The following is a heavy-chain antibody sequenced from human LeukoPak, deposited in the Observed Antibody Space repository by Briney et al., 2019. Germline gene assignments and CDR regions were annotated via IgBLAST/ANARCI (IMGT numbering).Heavy chain of an antibody. CDR2: ISYDGSNK. V-gene: IGHV3-30*01. Sequence: GRSLRLSCAASGFTFSSYAMHWVRQAPGKGLEWVAVISYDGSNKYYADSVKGRLTISRDNSKNTLYLQTNSLRAEDTAVYYCARDRDSSSTHFDYWGQGTLVTVSS. CDR3: ARDRDSSSTHFDY. CDR1: GFTFSSYA. J-gene: IGHJ4*02. D-gene: IGHD6-13*01.